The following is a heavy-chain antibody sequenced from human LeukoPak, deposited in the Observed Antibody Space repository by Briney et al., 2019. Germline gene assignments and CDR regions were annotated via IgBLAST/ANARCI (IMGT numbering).Heavy chain of an antibody. CDR1: GYSFTSYW. J-gene: IGHJ6*03. V-gene: IGHV5-51*01. D-gene: IGHD5-18*01. CDR2: IYPGDSDT. Sequence: GESLEISCKGSGYSFTSYWIGWVRQMPGKGLEWMGIIYPGDSDTRYSPSFQGQVTISADKSISTAYLQWSSLKASDTAMYYCARHGPFVDTYYYMDVWGKGTTVTVSS. CDR3: ARHGPFVDTYYYMDV.